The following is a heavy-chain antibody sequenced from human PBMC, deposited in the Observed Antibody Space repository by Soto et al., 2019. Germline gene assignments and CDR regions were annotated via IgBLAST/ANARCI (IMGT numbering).Heavy chain of an antibody. V-gene: IGHV2-5*02. Sequence: QITLKESGPTLVKPTQTLTLTCTFSGFSLSTSGVGVGWIRQPPGKALEWLALIYWDDDKRYSPSLKSRLTITXXTXKXXVSLTMTTMDPVDTATYYRAHRRGDGYHRYWYFDLWGRGTLVTVSS. CDR2: IYWDDDK. D-gene: IGHD5-12*01. CDR3: AHRRGDGYHRYWYFDL. CDR1: GFSLSTSGVG. J-gene: IGHJ2*01.